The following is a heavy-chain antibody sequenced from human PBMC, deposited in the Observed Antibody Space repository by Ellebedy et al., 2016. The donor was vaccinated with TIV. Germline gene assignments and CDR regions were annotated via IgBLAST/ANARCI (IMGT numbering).Heavy chain of an antibody. CDR1: GFTFSTYA. D-gene: IGHD3-16*01. Sequence: GESLKISXAASGFTFSTYALTWVRQAPGQGLEWVSTVTSAGVTYYAESVRGRFTISRDNSGNTLYLQMESLRIDDTAVYYCAKPNGGTASTFDYWGQGTQVTVSS. CDR2: VTSAGVT. CDR3: AKPNGGTASTFDY. J-gene: IGHJ4*02. V-gene: IGHV3-23*01.